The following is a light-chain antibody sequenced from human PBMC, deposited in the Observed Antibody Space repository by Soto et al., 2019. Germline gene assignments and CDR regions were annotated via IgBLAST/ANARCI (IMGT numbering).Light chain of an antibody. CDR3: SAYGGTNNSVV. CDR2: EVT. Sequence: SALTQPPSASGSPGQSVTISCTGTSSDVGSNKYVSWYQQHPGKGPKLIIYEVTKRPSGVPDRFSGSKSGSTASLTVSRLQTDDEAHYYCSAYGGTNNSVVFGGGTKLTVL. CDR1: SSDVGSNKY. J-gene: IGLJ2*01. V-gene: IGLV2-8*01.